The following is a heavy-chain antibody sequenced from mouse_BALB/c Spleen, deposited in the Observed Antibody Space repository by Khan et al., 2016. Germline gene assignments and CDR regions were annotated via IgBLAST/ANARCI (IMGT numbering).Heavy chain of an antibody. CDR3: ARGNYVPGSLDY. D-gene: IGHD2-1*01. J-gene: IGHJ2*01. V-gene: IGHV4-1*02. Sequence: EVKLEVSGGGLVQPGGSLKISCAASGFDFSRFWMSWVRQAPGKGLEWIGEINPDTITIDYTPSLKDKFIISRDNAKNTLYLQMSKVRSEDTALYYCARGNYVPGSLDYWGQGTTLTVSS. CDR2: INPDTITI. CDR1: GFDFSRFW.